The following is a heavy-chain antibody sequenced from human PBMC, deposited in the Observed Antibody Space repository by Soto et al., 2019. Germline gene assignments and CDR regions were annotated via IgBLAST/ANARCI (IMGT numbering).Heavy chain of an antibody. V-gene: IGHV3-30-3*01. J-gene: IGHJ6*02. Sequence: QVQLVESGGGVVQPGRSLRLSCAASGFTFSSYAMHWVRQAPGKGLEWVAVISYDGSNKYYADSVKGRFTISRDNSKNTLYLQMNSLRAEDTAVYYCARGLYYYDSSAAGYYYYGMDVWGQGTTVTVSS. D-gene: IGHD3-22*01. CDR2: ISYDGSNK. CDR1: GFTFSSYA. CDR3: ARGLYYYDSSAAGYYYYGMDV.